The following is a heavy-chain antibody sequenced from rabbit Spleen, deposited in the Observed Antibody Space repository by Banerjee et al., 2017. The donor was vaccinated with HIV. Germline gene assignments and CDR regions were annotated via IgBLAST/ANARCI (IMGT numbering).Heavy chain of an antibody. CDR2: MYGVNSGST. J-gene: IGHJ4*01. CDR3: ARSIISSSNYMDL. V-gene: IGHV1S45*01. CDR1: GFDFSSNA. Sequence: QEQLVESGGDLVKPGASLTLTCKASGFDFSSNAMCWVRQAPGKGLEWIGCMYGVNSGSTIYASWVNGRFTLSKTSTTVDLQMTSLTAADTATYFCARSIISSSNYMDLWGPGTLVTVS. D-gene: IGHD1-1*01.